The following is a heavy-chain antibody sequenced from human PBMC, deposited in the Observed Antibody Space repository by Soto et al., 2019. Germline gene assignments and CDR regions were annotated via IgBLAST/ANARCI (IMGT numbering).Heavy chain of an antibody. J-gene: IGHJ4*02. D-gene: IGHD2-8*01. CDR2: ISYSGST. V-gene: IGHV4-61*01. CDR3: AREWSYFDY. CDR1: GGSVSSCTYY. Sequence: SETLSLTCRVSGGSVSSCTYYWSWIRQPPGKGLEWIGYISYSGSTDYNPSLKSRVTISVDTSKNQFSLKLNSVTAADTAVYYCAREWSYFDYWGQGTLVTVAS.